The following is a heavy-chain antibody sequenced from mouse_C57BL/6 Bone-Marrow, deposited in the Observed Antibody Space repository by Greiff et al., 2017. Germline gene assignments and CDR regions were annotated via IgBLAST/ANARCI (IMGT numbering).Heavy chain of an antibody. CDR3: AMFYSNFLYAMDY. CDR2: ISNLAYSI. V-gene: IGHV5-15*01. D-gene: IGHD2-5*01. CDR1: GFTFSDYG. Sequence: EVKLVESGGGLVQPGGSLKLSCAASGFTFSDYGMAWVRQAPRKGPEWVAFISNLAYSIYYADTVTGRFTISRENAKNTLYLEMSSLRSEDTAMYYCAMFYSNFLYAMDYWGQGTSVTVAS. J-gene: IGHJ4*01.